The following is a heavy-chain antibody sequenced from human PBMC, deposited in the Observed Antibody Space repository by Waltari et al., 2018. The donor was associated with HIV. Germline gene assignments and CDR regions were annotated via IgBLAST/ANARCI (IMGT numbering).Heavy chain of an antibody. Sequence: EVQLVESGGDLVKPGESLRLSCAVSGFTFSSYSMNWAGRAPGRGLVWVAAISSSSTYIYYADSVKGRFSISRDNAKSSLFLQLTSLRADDTAVYFCATDVARGRFDYWGQGTPVTVSS. J-gene: IGHJ4*02. CDR2: ISSSSTYI. D-gene: IGHD2-15*01. CDR1: GFTFSSYS. CDR3: ATDVARGRFDY. V-gene: IGHV3-21*01.